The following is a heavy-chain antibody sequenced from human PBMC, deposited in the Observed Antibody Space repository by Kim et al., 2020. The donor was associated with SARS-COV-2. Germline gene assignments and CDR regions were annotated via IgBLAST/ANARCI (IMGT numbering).Heavy chain of an antibody. J-gene: IGHJ5*02. V-gene: IGHV4-39*01. Sequence: SETLSLTCTVSGGSMSSSSYYWGWIRQPPGKGLEWIGSIYYSGSTYYNPSLKSRVTISVDTSKNQFSLKLSSVTAADTAVYYCARQVYSSGWESWFDPWGQGTLVTVSS. CDR1: GGSMSSSSYY. D-gene: IGHD6-19*01. CDR3: ARQVYSSGWESWFDP. CDR2: IYYSGST.